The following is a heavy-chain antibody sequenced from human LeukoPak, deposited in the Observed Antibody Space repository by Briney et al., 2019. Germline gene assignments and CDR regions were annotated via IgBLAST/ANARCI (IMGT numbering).Heavy chain of an antibody. J-gene: IGHJ4*02. CDR2: ISYDGSNK. D-gene: IGHD1-26*01. V-gene: IGHV3-30*03. CDR3: ARDPSGAYYGAYFDS. CDR1: GFTFSSYG. Sequence: GGSLRLSCAASGFTFSSYGMHWVRQAPGKGLEWVAVISYDGSNKYYTDSVMGRFTISRDSAQNSLYLEMNSLRAEDTAVYYCARDPSGAYYGAYFDSWGQGTLVTVSS.